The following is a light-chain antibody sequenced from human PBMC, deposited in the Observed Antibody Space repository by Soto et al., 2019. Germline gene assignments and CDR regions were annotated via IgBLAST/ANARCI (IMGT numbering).Light chain of an antibody. J-gene: IGLJ2*01. CDR1: SSNIGSHT. Sequence: QSVLTQPYSASGTPGQRVTISCSGSSSNIGSHTLNWYQQLPGSAPSLLIYSDNQRPSGVPDRFSGSTSGTSAFLAISGLQSEDEAEYYCAAWDDTLNAAVFGGGTKLTVL. V-gene: IGLV1-44*01. CDR3: AAWDDTLNAAV. CDR2: SDN.